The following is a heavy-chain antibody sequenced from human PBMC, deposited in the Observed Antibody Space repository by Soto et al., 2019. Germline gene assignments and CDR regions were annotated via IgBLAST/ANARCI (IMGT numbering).Heavy chain of an antibody. Sequence: TLSLTCSVSGDSISTVDYFWAWIRQPPGQALEYIGYIYKSATTYYNPSFESRVAISLDTSKSQFSLNVTSVTAADTAVYYCARFRRVVRSNWFDPWGQGTLVTVSS. CDR3: ARFRRVVRSNWFDP. V-gene: IGHV4-30-4*01. J-gene: IGHJ5*02. D-gene: IGHD2-21*01. CDR2: IYKSATT. CDR1: GDSISTVDYF.